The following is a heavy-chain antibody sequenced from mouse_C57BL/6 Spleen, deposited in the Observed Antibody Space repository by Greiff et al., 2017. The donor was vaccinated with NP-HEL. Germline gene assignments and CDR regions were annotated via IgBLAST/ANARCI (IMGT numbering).Heavy chain of an antibody. D-gene: IGHD2-5*01. V-gene: IGHV1-82*01. Sequence: VKLMESGPELVKPGASVKISCKASGYAFSSSWMNWVKQRPGKGLEWIGRIYPGDGDTNYNGKFKGKATLTADKSSSTAYMQLSSLTSEDSAVYFCARGDYSNYWGQGTTLTVSS. CDR2: IYPGDGDT. J-gene: IGHJ2*01. CDR1: GYAFSSSW. CDR3: ARGDYSNY.